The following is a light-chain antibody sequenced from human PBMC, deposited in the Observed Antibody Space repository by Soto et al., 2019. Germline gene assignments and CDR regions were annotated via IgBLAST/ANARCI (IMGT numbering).Light chain of an antibody. Sequence: QSALTQPASVSGSPGQSITISCTGTSSDIGGYNFVSWYQHHPGKAPKLMISEVSNRPSGVSNRFSGSKSGNTASLTISGLQPEDEADYFCCSYTSSSTYVFGTGTKLTVL. CDR2: EVS. V-gene: IGLV2-14*01. CDR1: SSDIGGYNF. J-gene: IGLJ1*01. CDR3: CSYTSSSTYV.